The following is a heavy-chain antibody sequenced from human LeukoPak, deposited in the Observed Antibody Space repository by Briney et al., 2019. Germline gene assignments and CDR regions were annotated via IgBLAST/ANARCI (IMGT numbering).Heavy chain of an antibody. J-gene: IGHJ4*02. CDR1: GYTLTELS. CDR3: AAPYYDYVWGSYRYYFDY. V-gene: IGHV1-24*01. D-gene: IGHD3-16*02. CDR2: FDPEDGET. Sequence: ASVKVSCKVSGYTLTELSMHWVRQAPGKGLEWMGGFDPEDGETIYAQKFQSRVTMTEDTSTDTAYMELSSLRSEDTAVYYCAAPYYDYVWGSYRYYFDYWGQGTLVTVSS.